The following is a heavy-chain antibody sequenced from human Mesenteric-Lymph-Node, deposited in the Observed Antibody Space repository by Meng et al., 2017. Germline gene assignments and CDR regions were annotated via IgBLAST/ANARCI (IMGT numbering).Heavy chain of an antibody. D-gene: IGHD6-19*01. CDR3: ARVLSSGAGYHYYYYGMDV. CDR1: GYTFTSYG. Sequence: ASVKVSCKTSGYTFTSYGVTWVRQAPGQGLEWMGWINPNSGGTNYAQKFQGRVTMTRDTSISTAYMELSRLRSDDTAVYYCARVLSSGAGYHYYYYGMDVWGQGPTVTVSS. CDR2: INPNSGGT. V-gene: IGHV1-2*02. J-gene: IGHJ6*02.